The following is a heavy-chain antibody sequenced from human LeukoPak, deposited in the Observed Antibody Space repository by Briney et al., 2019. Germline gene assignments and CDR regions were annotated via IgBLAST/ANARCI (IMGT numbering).Heavy chain of an antibody. CDR1: GYTFTGYY. Sequence: ASVKVSCKASGYTFTGYYMHWVRQAPGQGLEWMGWINPNSGGTNYAQKFQGRVTMTRDTSTSTVYMELSSLRSEDTAVYYCARDHYDFWSGYSNRFDYWGQGTLVTVSS. CDR3: ARDHYDFWSGYSNRFDY. D-gene: IGHD3-3*01. CDR2: INPNSGGT. V-gene: IGHV1-2*02. J-gene: IGHJ4*02.